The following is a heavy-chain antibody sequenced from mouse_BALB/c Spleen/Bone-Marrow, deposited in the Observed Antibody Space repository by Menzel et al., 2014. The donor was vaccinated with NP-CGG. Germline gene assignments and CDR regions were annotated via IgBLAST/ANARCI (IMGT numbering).Heavy chain of an antibody. CDR2: IRSKSNNYAT. CDR3: VRRNPYWYFDV. V-gene: IGHV10-1*02. Sequence: EVKLVESGGGLVQPKGSLKLSCAASGFNFNTYAMNWVRQAPGKGLEWVARIRSKSNNYATYYADSVKDRFTISRDDSQSMLYLQMNNLKAEDTAMYYCVRRNPYWYFDVWGAGTTVTVSS. J-gene: IGHJ1*01. D-gene: IGHD2-1*01. CDR1: GFNFNTYA.